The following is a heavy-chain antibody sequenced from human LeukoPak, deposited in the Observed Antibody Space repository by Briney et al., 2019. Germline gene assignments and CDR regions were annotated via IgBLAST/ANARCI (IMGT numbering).Heavy chain of an antibody. D-gene: IGHD6-6*01. V-gene: IGHV4-59*12. CDR1: GGSISSYY. CDR2: IYYSGST. J-gene: IGHJ4*02. CDR3: ARGLSSIAARQSDY. Sequence: SETLSLTCTVSGGSISSYYWSWIRQPPGKGLEWIGYIYYSGSTNYNPSLKSRVTISVDTSKNQFSLKLSSVTAADTAVYYCARGLSSIAARQSDYWGQGTLVTVSS.